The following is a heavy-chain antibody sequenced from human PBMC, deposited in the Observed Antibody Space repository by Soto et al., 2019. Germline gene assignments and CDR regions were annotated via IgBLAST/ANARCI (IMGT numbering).Heavy chain of an antibody. Sequence: PGGSLRLSCAASGFTFSSYGMHWVRQAPGKGLEWVAVIWYDGSNKYYADSVKGRFTISRDNSKNTLYLQMNSLRAEDTAVYYCARDAFYYDSSGYYEGVGYWGQGTLVTVSS. CDR3: ARDAFYYDSSGYYEGVGY. V-gene: IGHV3-33*01. CDR2: IWYDGSNK. J-gene: IGHJ4*02. CDR1: GFTFSSYG. D-gene: IGHD3-22*01.